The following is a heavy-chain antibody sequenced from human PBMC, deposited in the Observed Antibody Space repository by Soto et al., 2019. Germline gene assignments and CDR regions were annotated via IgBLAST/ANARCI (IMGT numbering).Heavy chain of an antibody. Sequence: ASVKVSCKASGYTLTSYGISWVRQAPGQGLEWMGWISAYDGSTKYAQKLQGRVTMTTDPSTSTAYMELRSLRSDDTAVYYCARDPTTEYSSSSFDYWGQGTLVTVSS. V-gene: IGHV1-18*04. CDR1: GYTLTSYG. CDR2: ISAYDGST. J-gene: IGHJ4*02. D-gene: IGHD6-6*01. CDR3: ARDPTTEYSSSSFDY.